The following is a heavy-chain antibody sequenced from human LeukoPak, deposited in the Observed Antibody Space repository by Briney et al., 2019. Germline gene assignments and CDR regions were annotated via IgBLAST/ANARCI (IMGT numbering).Heavy chain of an antibody. Sequence: GGSLRLPCGACGFTFSSYDMSWVRNAPGKGLEWVSYMTTSGSIIYYADPVKGRFTISRDNAKNSLYLQMNSLRAEDTAVYYCAGFSREGYYGSASYLLFDYWGQGTLVTVSS. CDR1: GFTFSSYD. CDR3: AGFSREGYYGSASYLLFDY. J-gene: IGHJ4*02. CDR2: MTTSGSII. D-gene: IGHD3-10*01. V-gene: IGHV3-48*03.